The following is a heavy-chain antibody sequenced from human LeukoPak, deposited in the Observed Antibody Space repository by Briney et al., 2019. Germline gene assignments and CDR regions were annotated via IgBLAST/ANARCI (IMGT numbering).Heavy chain of an antibody. CDR2: MNPNGGNT. CDR1: GYTFTSYD. CDR3: ARRGSQWLAQQFDP. V-gene: IGHV1-8*01. Sequence: ASVKVSCKASGYTFTSYDINWVRQATGQGLEWMGWMNPNGGNTGYAQKFQGRVTMTRNTSISTAYMELSSLRSEDTAVYYCARRGSQWLAQQFDPWGQGTLVTVSS. J-gene: IGHJ5*02. D-gene: IGHD6-19*01.